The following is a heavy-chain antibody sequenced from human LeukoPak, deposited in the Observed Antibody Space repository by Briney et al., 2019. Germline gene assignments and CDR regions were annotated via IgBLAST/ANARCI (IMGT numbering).Heavy chain of an antibody. D-gene: IGHD3-10*01. CDR3: ARTTMVRGSGWFDP. CDR1: GGSFSGYY. CDR2: IYYSGST. Sequence: SETLSLTCAVYGGSFSGYYWSWIRQPPGKGLEWIGSIYYSGSTYYNPSLKSRVTISVDTSKNQFSLKLSSVTAADTAVYYCARTTMVRGSGWFDPWGQGTLVTVSS. J-gene: IGHJ5*02. V-gene: IGHV4-34*01.